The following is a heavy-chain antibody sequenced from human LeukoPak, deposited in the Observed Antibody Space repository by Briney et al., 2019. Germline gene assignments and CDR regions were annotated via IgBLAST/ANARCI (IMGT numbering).Heavy chain of an antibody. V-gene: IGHV3-21*01. Sequence: PGGSLRLSCAASGFTFSSYSVNWVRQAPGKGLEWVSSISSSSSYIHYADSVKGRFTISRDNAKNSLYLQMNSLRAEDTAVYYCAKDGSAPFDPWGQGTLVTVSS. CDR2: ISSSSSYI. CDR3: AKDGSAPFDP. J-gene: IGHJ5*02. D-gene: IGHD6-19*01. CDR1: GFTFSSYS.